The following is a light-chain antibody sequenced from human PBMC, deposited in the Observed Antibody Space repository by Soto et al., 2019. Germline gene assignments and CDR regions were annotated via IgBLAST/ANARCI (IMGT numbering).Light chain of an antibody. CDR2: LNSDGSH. CDR3: QTWGTGIWV. CDR1: SWHNTYA. Sequence: QPVLTQSPSASASLGASVKLTCTLSSWHNTYAIAWHQQQPEKGPRFLMKLNSDGSHNKGDGIPDRFSGSSSGAERYLTISSLQSEDEADYYCQTWGTGIWVFGGGTKVTVL. J-gene: IGLJ3*02. V-gene: IGLV4-69*01.